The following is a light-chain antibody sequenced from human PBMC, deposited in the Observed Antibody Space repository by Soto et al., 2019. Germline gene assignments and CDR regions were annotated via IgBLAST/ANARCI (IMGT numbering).Light chain of an antibody. CDR3: SSYTRSSTRV. CDR1: SSDVGGYNY. CDR2: DVS. Sequence: QSVLTQPASVSGSPGQSITISCTGTSSDVGGYNYVSWYQHHPGKAPKLLIYDVSNGPSGVSNRFFGSKSGNTASLTISGLQPEDEADYYCSSYTRSSTRVFGTGTMSPS. J-gene: IGLJ1*01. V-gene: IGLV2-14*03.